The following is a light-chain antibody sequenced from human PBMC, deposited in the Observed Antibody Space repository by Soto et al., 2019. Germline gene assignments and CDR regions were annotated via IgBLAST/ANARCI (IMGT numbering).Light chain of an antibody. CDR3: MIWPSSGAV. Sequence: QLVLTQPSSSTASPGESARLTCTLSSDVNVGDYNTYWFQKKPGSPPKFVFYYYSDSDQRRGSEVPSRFSASKDASANAAVLVISGLQSEDEADYYCMIWPSSGAVFGGGTKLTVL. V-gene: IGLV5-37*01. CDR1: SDVNVGDYN. J-gene: IGLJ2*01. CDR2: YYSDSDQ.